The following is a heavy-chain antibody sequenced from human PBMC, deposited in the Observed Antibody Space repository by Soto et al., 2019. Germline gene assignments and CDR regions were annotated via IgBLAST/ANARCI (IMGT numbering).Heavy chain of an antibody. J-gene: IGHJ3*02. V-gene: IGHV5-51*01. D-gene: IGHD2-8*01. CDR2: IYPGDSDT. Sequence: EVQLVQSGAEVKKPGESLKISGKGSGYSFTSYWIGWVRQMPGKGLEWMGIIYPGDSDTRYSPSFQGQVTISADKSISTAYLQWSSLKASDTAMYYCARHVGHCTNGVCYLDIWGQGTMVTVSS. CDR3: ARHVGHCTNGVCYLDI. CDR1: GYSFTSYW.